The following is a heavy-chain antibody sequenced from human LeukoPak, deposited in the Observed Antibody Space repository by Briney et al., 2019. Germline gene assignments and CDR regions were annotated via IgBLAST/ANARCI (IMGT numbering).Heavy chain of an antibody. Sequence: SETLSLTCTVSGGSISSGGYYWSWIRQHPGKGLEWIGYIYYSGSTYYNPSLKSRVTISVDTSKNQFSLKLSSVTAADTAVYYCARDKGRRRGLWFDPWGQGTLVTVSS. V-gene: IGHV4-31*03. CDR2: IYYSGST. D-gene: IGHD3-10*01. J-gene: IGHJ5*02. CDR1: GGSISSGGYY. CDR3: ARDKGRRRGLWFDP.